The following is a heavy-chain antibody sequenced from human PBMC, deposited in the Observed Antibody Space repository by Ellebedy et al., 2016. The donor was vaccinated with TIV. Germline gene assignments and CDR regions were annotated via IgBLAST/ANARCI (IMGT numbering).Heavy chain of an antibody. V-gene: IGHV1-2*02. J-gene: IGHJ4*02. CDR3: AAFPFISSSSAY. CDR2: VYPISGGT. Sequence: ASVKVSCKTSGYTFSAFHIHWVRQAPGQGLEWMGWVYPISGGTNYAQKFQGRVTMTSDTSTRTVYMDLSSLRSDDTAVYYCAAFPFISSSSAYWGQGTLVTVSS. CDR1: GYTFSAFH. D-gene: IGHD6-6*01.